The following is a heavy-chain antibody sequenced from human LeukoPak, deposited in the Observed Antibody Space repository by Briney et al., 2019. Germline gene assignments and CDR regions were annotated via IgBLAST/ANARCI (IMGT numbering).Heavy chain of an antibody. CDR2: IYYSGST. J-gene: IGHJ4*02. CDR3: ARGVGSSYFDY. V-gene: IGHV4-59*01. Sequence: SETLSLTCTVSGGSISSYYWSWIRQPPGKGLEWIGNIYYSGSTNYNPSLKSRVTISVDTSKNQFSLKLSSVTAADTAVYYCARGVGSSYFDYWGQGTLVTVSS. CDR1: GGSISSYY. D-gene: IGHD6-13*01.